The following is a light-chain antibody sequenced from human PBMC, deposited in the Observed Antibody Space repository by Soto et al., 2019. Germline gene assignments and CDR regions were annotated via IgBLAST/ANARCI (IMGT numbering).Light chain of an antibody. J-gene: IGKJ4*01. V-gene: IGKV3-15*01. CDR3: QQYYDYPPLI. Sequence: EIVMTQSPATLSVSRGDRATLSCRASRNINRTLAWYQQKPGQAPRLLICGASPRATGIPARFSGSGSGTEFTLTIISRQSEDFAVYYCQQYYDYPPLIFGGGTKVEIK. CDR1: RNINRT. CDR2: GAS.